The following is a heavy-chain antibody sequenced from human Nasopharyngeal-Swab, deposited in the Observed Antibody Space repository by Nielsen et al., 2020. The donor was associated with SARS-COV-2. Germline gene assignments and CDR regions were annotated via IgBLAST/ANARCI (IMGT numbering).Heavy chain of an antibody. Sequence: WIRQPPGKGLEWIGSIYYSGSTYYNPSLKSRVTISVDTSKNQVSLKLSSVTAADTAVYYCVRTEWFNLWFDPWGQGTLVTVSS. D-gene: IGHD3-3*01. V-gene: IGHV4-39*07. CDR2: IYYSGST. J-gene: IGHJ5*02. CDR3: VRTEWFNLWFDP.